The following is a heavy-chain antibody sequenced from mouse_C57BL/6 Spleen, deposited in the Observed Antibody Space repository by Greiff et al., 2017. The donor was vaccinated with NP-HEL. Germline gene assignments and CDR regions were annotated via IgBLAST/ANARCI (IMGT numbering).Heavy chain of an antibody. CDR2: IWTGGGT. CDR1: GFSLTSYA. Sequence: VQLVESGPGLVAPSQRLSITCTVSGFSLTSYAISWVRQPPGKGLEWLGVIWTGGGTNYNSALKSRLSISKDNSKSQVFLKMNSLQTDDTARYYCARVITTVVGESYFDYWGQGTTLTVSS. J-gene: IGHJ2*01. CDR3: ARVITTVVGESYFDY. D-gene: IGHD1-1*01. V-gene: IGHV2-9-1*01.